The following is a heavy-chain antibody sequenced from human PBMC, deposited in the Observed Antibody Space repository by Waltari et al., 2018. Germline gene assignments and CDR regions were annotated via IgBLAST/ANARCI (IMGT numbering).Heavy chain of an antibody. CDR1: GYTFTDYY. V-gene: IGHV1-69-2*01. CDR2: VEPEDGEA. CDR3: ATSTRDGSYNAFDI. D-gene: IGHD1-26*01. J-gene: IGHJ3*02. Sequence: EVQLVQSGAEVKKPGATVKISCKVSGYTFTDYYMHWVQQAPGKGLEWMGLVEPEDGEAMYAEKFQGRVTRTADTSTDTAYMELSSLRSEDTAVYYCATSTRDGSYNAFDIWGQGTMVTVSS.